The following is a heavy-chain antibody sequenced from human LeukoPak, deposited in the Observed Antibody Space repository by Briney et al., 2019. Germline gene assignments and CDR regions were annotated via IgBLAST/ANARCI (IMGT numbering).Heavy chain of an antibody. Sequence: SETLSLTCTVSGYSMSSGYYWGWIRQPPERGLEWIGSMYHTGSTYYNPSLKSRVTISVDKSKNQFSLKLSSVTAADTAVYYCARDYGDYYDYWGQGTLVTVSS. CDR3: ARDYGDYYDY. D-gene: IGHD4-17*01. CDR2: MYHTGST. V-gene: IGHV4-38-2*02. J-gene: IGHJ4*02. CDR1: GYSMSSGYY.